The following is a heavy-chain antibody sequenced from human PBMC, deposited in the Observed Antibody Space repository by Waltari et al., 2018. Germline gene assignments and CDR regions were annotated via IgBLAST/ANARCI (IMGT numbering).Heavy chain of an antibody. D-gene: IGHD6-19*01. V-gene: IGHV3-48*01. CDR1: GFTFSSYS. Sequence: EVQLVESGGGLVQPGGSLRLSCAASGFTFSSYSMNWVRQAPGKGLEWVSYISSSSSTIYYADSVKGRLTISRDNAKNSLYLQMNSRRAEDTAVYYCARVGSSGWYEVDVWGQGTTVTVSS. CDR2: ISSSSSTI. CDR3: ARVGSSGWYEVDV. J-gene: IGHJ6*02.